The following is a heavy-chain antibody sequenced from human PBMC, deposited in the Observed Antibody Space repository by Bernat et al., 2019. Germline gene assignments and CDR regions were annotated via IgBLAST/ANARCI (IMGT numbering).Heavy chain of an antibody. D-gene: IGHD5-12*01. CDR1: GFIFSDSG. Sequence: EVQLVESGGGLVQPGGSLKLSCAASGFIFSDSGIHWVRQVPGRGLEWVGRIRSKANSYETAYAASVKGRFTISRDDSKNTAYLQMNSLKTEDTAVYYCTRHPYSGYDYGMDYWGQGTLVTVSS. CDR2: IRSKANSYET. J-gene: IGHJ4*02. CDR3: TRHPYSGYDYGMDY. V-gene: IGHV3-73*02.